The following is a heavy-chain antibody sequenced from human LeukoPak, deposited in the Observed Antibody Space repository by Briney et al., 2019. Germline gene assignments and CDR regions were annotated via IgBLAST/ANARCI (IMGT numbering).Heavy chain of an antibody. D-gene: IGHD5-12*01. Sequence: GGSLRLSCAASGFTFSSYAMSWVRQAPGKGLEWVSYISSSGSTIYYADSVKGRFTISRDNAKNSLYLQMNSLRAEDTAVYYCARVGSGYEDLDYWGQGTLVTVSS. V-gene: IGHV3-48*04. J-gene: IGHJ4*02. CDR1: GFTFSSYA. CDR3: ARVGSGYEDLDY. CDR2: ISSSGSTI.